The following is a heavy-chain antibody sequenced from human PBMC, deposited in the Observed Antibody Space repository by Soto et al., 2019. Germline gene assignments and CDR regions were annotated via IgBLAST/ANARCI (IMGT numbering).Heavy chain of an antibody. CDR1: GGSFSGYY. V-gene: IGHV4-34*01. D-gene: IGHD2-8*01. J-gene: IGHJ6*03. Sequence: QVQLQQWGAGLLKPSETLSLTCAVYGGSFSGYYWSWIRQPPGKGLEWIGEINHSGSTNYNPSLKSRVTISVDTSNNQFSLKLSSVTAADTAVYYCARGHCTNGVCWSYYYYYYMDVWGKGTTVTVSS. CDR2: INHSGST. CDR3: ARGHCTNGVCWSYYYYYYMDV.